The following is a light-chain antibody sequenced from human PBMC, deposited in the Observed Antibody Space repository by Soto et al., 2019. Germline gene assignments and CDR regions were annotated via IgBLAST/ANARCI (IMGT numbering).Light chain of an antibody. V-gene: IGKV1-39*01. J-gene: IGKJ1*01. CDR1: QRSSNY. CDR3: QQSYSSPHT. Sequence: DIQMTQSPSSLSASVGDRVTITCRATQRSSNYLYCYQQKPQTATLLLIYAASSSQGGVASRFSGSVSGTDFTITISRLQAEDFATYYCQQSYSSPHTFGQGTKVDIK. CDR2: AAS.